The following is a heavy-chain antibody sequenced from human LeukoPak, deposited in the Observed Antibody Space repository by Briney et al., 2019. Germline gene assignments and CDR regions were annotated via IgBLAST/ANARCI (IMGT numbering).Heavy chain of an antibody. D-gene: IGHD5-18*01. Sequence: GASVKVSCKASGGTFGSYAISWVRQAPGQGLEWMGGIIPIFGTANYAQKFQGRVTITADESTSTGYMELSSLRSEDTAVYYCASKRGYSYGLDYWGQGTLVTVSS. CDR3: ASKRGYSYGLDY. CDR2: IIPIFGTA. CDR1: GGTFGSYA. V-gene: IGHV1-69*01. J-gene: IGHJ4*02.